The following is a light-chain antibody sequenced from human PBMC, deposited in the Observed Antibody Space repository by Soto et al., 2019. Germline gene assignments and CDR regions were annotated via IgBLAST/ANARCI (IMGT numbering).Light chain of an antibody. CDR3: CSYAGSDALV. J-gene: IGLJ1*01. V-gene: IGLV2-11*01. CDR1: SNDLGRYNY. CDR2: DVA. Sequence: QSVLTQPRSVSGSPGQSVTISCTGTSNDLGRYNYVTWYQQHPGEAPKLVMYDVAQRPAGVSDRLSGDKSGKTAFLTISGLQADDEATYYCCSYAGSDALVFGSGTKVTVL.